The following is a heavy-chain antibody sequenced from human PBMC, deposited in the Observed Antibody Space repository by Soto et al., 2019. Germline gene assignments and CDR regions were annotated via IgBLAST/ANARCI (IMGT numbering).Heavy chain of an antibody. CDR1: GHTFTSYY. CDR3: ARLRLWPSGYYGMDV. V-gene: IGHV1-46*01. Sequence: ASVKVSCKASGHTFTSYYMHWVRQAPGQGLEWMGIINPSGGSTSYAQKFQGRVTITRDTSASTAYMELSSLRSEDTAVYYCARLRLWPSGYYGMDVWGQGTTVTVSS. D-gene: IGHD5-18*01. CDR2: INPSGGST. J-gene: IGHJ6*02.